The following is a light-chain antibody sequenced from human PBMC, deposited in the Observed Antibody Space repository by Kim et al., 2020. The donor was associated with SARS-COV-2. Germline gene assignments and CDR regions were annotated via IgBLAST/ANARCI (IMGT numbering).Light chain of an antibody. V-gene: IGKV1-33*01. CDR1: QDIGNS. J-gene: IGKJ5*01. CDR2: DAS. CDR3: QQYNDLPIT. Sequence: IQMTQSPSSLSVSVGDRVTITCQASQDIGNSLNWYQQKPGKDPEVLIYDASNLETGVPSRFSGRVSGTYFVFTISKLQPEDIATYSCQQYNDLPITFGQGTRLEIK.